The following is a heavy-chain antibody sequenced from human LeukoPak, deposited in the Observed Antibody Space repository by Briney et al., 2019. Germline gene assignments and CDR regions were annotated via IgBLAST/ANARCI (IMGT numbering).Heavy chain of an antibody. CDR3: ARYDSSGYSFDY. CDR1: GGSISSGDYY. J-gene: IGHJ4*02. D-gene: IGHD3-22*01. CDR2: IYYSGST. Sequence: SQTLSLTCTVSGGSISSGDYYWSWIRQPPGKGLEWIGYIYYSGSTYYNPSLKSRVTISVDTSKNQSSLKLSSVTAADTAVYYCARYDSSGYSFDYWGQGTLVTVSS. V-gene: IGHV4-30-4*01.